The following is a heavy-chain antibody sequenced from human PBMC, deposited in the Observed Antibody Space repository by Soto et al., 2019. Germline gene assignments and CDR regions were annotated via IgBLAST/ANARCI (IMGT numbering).Heavy chain of an antibody. Sequence: SETLSLTCAVYGGSFSGYYWSWIRQPPGKGLEWIGEINHSGSTNYNPSLKSRVTISVDTSKNQFSLKLSSVTAADTAVYYCALNLPARGVVVPAASSYGMDVWGQGTTVTVSS. CDR1: GGSFSGYY. CDR3: ALNLPARGVVVPAASSYGMDV. CDR2: INHSGST. D-gene: IGHD2-2*01. J-gene: IGHJ6*02. V-gene: IGHV4-34*01.